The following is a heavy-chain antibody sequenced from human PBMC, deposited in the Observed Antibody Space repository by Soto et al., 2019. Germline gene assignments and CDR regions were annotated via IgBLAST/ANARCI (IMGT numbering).Heavy chain of an antibody. D-gene: IGHD2-15*01. J-gene: IGHJ5*02. CDR2: ISYDGSDQ. CDR3: AREAGYCSGGSCFPEGFDP. CDR1: RFTFSSYS. V-gene: IGHV3-30-3*01. Sequence: GSLRLSCAASRFTFSSYSMHWVRPAPGKGVEGGAVISYDGSDQYYADSVKGRFTISRDNSKNTLYLQMNSLRAEDTAVFYCAREAGYCSGGSCFPEGFDPWGQGTLVTVSS.